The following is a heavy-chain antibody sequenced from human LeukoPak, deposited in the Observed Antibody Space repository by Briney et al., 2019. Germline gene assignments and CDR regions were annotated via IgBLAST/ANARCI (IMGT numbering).Heavy chain of an antibody. CDR1: GFSFTSYW. CDR3: ATRPYYYDSSGYVRGDY. V-gene: IGHV5-51*01. Sequence: GESLKISCKGSGFSFTSYWIAWVRQMPGKGLEDVGIIFPADSDTRYSPSFQGQVTISADKSISTAYLQWSSLKASDTAMYYCATRPYYYDSSGYVRGDYWGQGTLVTVSS. CDR2: IFPADSDT. J-gene: IGHJ4*02. D-gene: IGHD3-22*01.